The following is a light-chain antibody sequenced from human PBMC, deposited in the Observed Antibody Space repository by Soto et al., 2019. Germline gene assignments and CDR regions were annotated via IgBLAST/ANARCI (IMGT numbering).Light chain of an antibody. Sequence: EIVLTPSPGTLSLSPCERATLSCRAVQSVSNNYLAWYQQKPGQAPRLLIYGASSRATGIPDRFSGSGSGTDFTLTISRLEPEDFAVYYCQQYGSSPSITFGQGTRLEIK. J-gene: IGKJ5*01. CDR3: QQYGSSPSIT. CDR1: QSVSNNY. CDR2: GAS. V-gene: IGKV3-20*01.